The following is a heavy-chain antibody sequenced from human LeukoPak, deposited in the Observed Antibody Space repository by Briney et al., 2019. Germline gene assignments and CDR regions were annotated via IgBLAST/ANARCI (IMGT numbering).Heavy chain of an antibody. V-gene: IGHV4-59*01. J-gene: IGHJ4*02. Sequence: SETLSLTCTVSGGSISSYYWSWIRQPPGKGLEWIGYIYYSGSTNYNPSLKSRVTISVDTSKNQFSLKLSSVTAADTAVYYCARGRVGAAAGSPVFDYWGQGTLVTVSS. CDR2: IYYSGST. CDR1: GGSISSYY. D-gene: IGHD6-13*01. CDR3: ARGRVGAAAGSPVFDY.